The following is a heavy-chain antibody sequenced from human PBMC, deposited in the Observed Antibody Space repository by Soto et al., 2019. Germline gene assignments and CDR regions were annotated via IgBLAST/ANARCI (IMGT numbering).Heavy chain of an antibody. Sequence: ASVKVSCKASGYTFTTYGISWVRQAPGQGLEWMGWISANSGRTNYAQKFQGRVTITADASTSTAYMELSSLRSEDTAVYYCARKRGYSGYDNYYYYGMDVWGQGTTVTVSS. V-gene: IGHV1-18*01. CDR3: ARKRGYSGYDNYYYYGMDV. CDR1: GYTFTTYG. CDR2: ISANSGRT. J-gene: IGHJ6*02. D-gene: IGHD5-12*01.